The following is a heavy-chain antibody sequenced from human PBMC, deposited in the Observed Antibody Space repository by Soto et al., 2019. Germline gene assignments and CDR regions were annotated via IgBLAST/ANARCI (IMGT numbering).Heavy chain of an antibody. CDR3: ARAPGVGAKKEDAFGI. J-gene: IGHJ3*02. CDR2: INPNSGGT. Sequence: QVQLVQSGAEVKKPGASVKVSCKASGYTFTGYYIHWVRKGPGQGLEWMGWINPNSGGTDYAQKFQGRVTMTRDTSISTAYMEVIRLTSDDTAVYFCARAPGVGAKKEDAFGIWGQGTVVTVSS. CDR1: GYTFTGYY. V-gene: IGHV1-2*02. D-gene: IGHD1-26*01.